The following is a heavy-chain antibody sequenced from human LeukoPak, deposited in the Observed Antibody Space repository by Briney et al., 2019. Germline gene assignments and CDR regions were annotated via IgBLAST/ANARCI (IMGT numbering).Heavy chain of an antibody. CDR2: IYHSEST. V-gene: IGHV4-38-2*01. J-gene: IGHJ4*02. Sequence: SETLSLTCAVSGYSISSGYYWGWIRQPPGKGLEWNGSIYHSESTYYNPSLKSRVTISVDTSKNQFSLKLTSVTATDTAVYYCTRVAVPGTVDYWGQGTLVTVSS. CDR3: TRVAVPGTVDY. CDR1: GYSISSGYY. D-gene: IGHD6-19*01.